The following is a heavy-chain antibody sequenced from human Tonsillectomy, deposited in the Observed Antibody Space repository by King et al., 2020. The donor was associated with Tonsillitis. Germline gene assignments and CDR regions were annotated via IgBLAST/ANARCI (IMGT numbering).Heavy chain of an antibody. J-gene: IGHJ3*02. D-gene: IGHD3-10*01. V-gene: IGHV3-66*01. Sequence: VQLVESGGGLVQPGGSLRLSCAASGFTVNTNYMNWVRQAPGKGLEWVSIIYSGGSTYYTDSVKGRFTISRDNSKHTLYLQMTSLRAEDTAVYDCARSYYASGYDAFDIWGQGTMVTVSS. CDR2: IYSGGST. CDR3: ARSYYASGYDAFDI. CDR1: GFTVNTNY.